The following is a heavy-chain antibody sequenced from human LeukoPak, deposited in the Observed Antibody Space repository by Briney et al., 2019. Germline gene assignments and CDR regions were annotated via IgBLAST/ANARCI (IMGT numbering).Heavy chain of an antibody. Sequence: SETLSLTCTVSGGSISSYYWSWIRQPPGKGLEWIGYIYYSGSTNYNPSLKSRVTISVDTSKNQFSLKLSSVTAADTAVYYCASTGYSGYSFFDYWGQGTLVTVSS. J-gene: IGHJ4*02. CDR3: ASTGYSGYSFFDY. V-gene: IGHV4-59*08. CDR2: IYYSGST. D-gene: IGHD5-12*01. CDR1: GGSISSYY.